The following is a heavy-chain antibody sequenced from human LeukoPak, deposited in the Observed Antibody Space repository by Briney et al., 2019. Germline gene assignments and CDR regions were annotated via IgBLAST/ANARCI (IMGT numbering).Heavy chain of an antibody. J-gene: IGHJ3*02. CDR1: GYTFTSYD. CDR2: MNPNSGNT. CDR3: ARGPNLGYCSSTSCLDAFDI. V-gene: IGHV1-8*03. Sequence: VASVKVSCKASGYTFTSYDINWVREAPGQGLGWMGWMNPNSGNTGYAQKFQGRVTITRNTSISTAYMELSSLRSEDTAVYYCARGPNLGYCSSTSCLDAFDIWGQGTMVTVSS. D-gene: IGHD2-2*01.